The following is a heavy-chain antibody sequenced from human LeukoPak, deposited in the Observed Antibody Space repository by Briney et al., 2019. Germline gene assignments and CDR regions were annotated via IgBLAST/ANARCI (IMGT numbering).Heavy chain of an antibody. D-gene: IGHD2-2*01. CDR3: ARDPTPGVPAAKDDAFDI. CDR1: GFTFSSYG. CDR2: IWYDGSNK. Sequence: PGRSLRLSCAASGFTFSSYGMHWVRQAPGKGLEWVAVIWYDGSNKYYADSVRGRFTISRDNSKNTLYLQMNSLRAEDTAVYYCARDPTPGVPAAKDDAFDIWGQGTMVTVSS. V-gene: IGHV3-33*01. J-gene: IGHJ3*02.